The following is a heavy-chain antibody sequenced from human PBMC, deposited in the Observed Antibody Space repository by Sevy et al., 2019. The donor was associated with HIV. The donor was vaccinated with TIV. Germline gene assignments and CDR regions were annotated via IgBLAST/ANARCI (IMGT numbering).Heavy chain of an antibody. CDR1: GFTFSNYG. V-gene: IGHV3-33*01. CDR3: ARGGYYYDNAAYYALDS. CDR2: IWPDGRFE. Sequence: GGSLRLSCAATGFTFSNYGMHWVRQTPGKGLEWVAIIWPDGRFENHGDSVKGRFTISRDNSKNTLYLQMNNVRVEDTAVYYCARGGYYYDNAAYYALDSWGQGPLVTVSS. D-gene: IGHD3-22*01. J-gene: IGHJ4*02.